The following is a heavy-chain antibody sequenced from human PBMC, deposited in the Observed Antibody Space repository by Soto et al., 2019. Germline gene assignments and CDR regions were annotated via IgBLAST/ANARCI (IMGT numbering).Heavy chain of an antibody. Sequence: LSLTCTVSVGSITTYYWSWIRQPAVKGLEWIGRIDASGNTNYNPSLNSRVTMSIDTSKKQFSLKLTSVTAADTAIYYCARYSNNWFQTEGMDVWGQGTTVTVSS. CDR2: IDASGNT. D-gene: IGHD6-13*01. CDR3: ARYSNNWFQTEGMDV. CDR1: VGSITTYY. J-gene: IGHJ6*02. V-gene: IGHV4-4*07.